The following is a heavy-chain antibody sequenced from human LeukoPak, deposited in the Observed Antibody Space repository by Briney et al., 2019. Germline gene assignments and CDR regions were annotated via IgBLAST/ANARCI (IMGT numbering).Heavy chain of an antibody. CDR2: IYTSGST. CDR3: ARFSGSCLDY. CDR1: GGSISSGSYY. D-gene: IGHD1-26*01. Sequence: PSQTLSLTCTVSGGSISSGSYYWSWIRQPAWKGLEWIGRIYTSGSTNYNPSLKRRVTISVDTSKNHLSLELSSVTAADTAVYYCARFSGSCLDYWGQGTLVTVSS. J-gene: IGHJ4*02. V-gene: IGHV4-61*02.